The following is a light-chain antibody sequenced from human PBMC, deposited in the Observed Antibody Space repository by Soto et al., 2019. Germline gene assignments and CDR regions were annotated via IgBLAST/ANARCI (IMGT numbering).Light chain of an antibody. J-gene: IGKJ1*01. Sequence: DIVMTQSPASLSVSPGERVTLSCTASQRVSRYLAWYQQIPGQAPRLLIHGASTRAIGVPDRFSGSGSGTEFTLTISSLQSEDSAIYYCHQYKNWPWTFGQGTKVEI. V-gene: IGKV3-15*01. CDR2: GAS. CDR3: HQYKNWPWT. CDR1: QRVSRY.